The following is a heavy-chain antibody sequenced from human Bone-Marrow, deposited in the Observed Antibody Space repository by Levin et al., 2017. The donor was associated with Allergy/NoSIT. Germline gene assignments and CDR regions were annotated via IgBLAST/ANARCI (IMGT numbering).Heavy chain of an antibody. CDR1: GFTFSSYG. CDR3: ARDCSKGATSCFDY. Sequence: GGSLRLSCAASGFTFSSYGMHWVRQAPGKGLEWVAVIWYDGSNKYYADSVKGRFTISRDNSKNTLYLQMNSLRAEDTAVYYCARDCSKGATSCFDYWGQGTLVTVSS. CDR2: IWYDGSNK. J-gene: IGHJ4*02. V-gene: IGHV3-33*01. D-gene: IGHD5-12*01.